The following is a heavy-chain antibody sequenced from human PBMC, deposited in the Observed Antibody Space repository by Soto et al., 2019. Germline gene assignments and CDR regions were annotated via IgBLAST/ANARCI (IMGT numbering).Heavy chain of an antibody. CDR2: IYPGDSDT. CDR3: ARLPMYSSGWYEFAYFQH. D-gene: IGHD6-19*01. V-gene: IGHV5-51*01. J-gene: IGHJ1*01. Sequence: GESLKISCKGSGYSFTSYWIGWVRQMPGKGLEWMGIIYPGDSDTRYSPSFQGQVTISADKSISTAYLQWSSLKASDTAMYYCARLPMYSSGWYEFAYFQHWGQGTLVTVSS. CDR1: GYSFTSYW.